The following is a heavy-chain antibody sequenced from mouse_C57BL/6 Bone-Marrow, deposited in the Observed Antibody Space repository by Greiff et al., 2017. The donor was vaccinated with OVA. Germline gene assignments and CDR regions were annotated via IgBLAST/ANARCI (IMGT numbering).Heavy chain of an antibody. D-gene: IGHD2-5*01. CDR3: ARDARYSNYWYFDV. V-gene: IGHV7-1*01. CDR2: SRNKANDYTT. J-gene: IGHJ1*03. CDR1: GFTFSDFY. Sequence: EVNLVESGGGLVQSGRSLRLSCATSGFTFSDFYMEWVRQAPGKGLEWIAASRNKANDYTTEYSASVKGRFIVSRDTSQSILYLQMNALRAEDTAIYYCARDARYSNYWYFDVWGTGTTVTVSS.